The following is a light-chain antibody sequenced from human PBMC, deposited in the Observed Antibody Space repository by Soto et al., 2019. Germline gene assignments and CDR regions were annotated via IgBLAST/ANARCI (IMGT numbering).Light chain of an antibody. Sequence: EIVLTQSPGTLSLSPGERATLSCRPSQRVFTSLAWYQQKPGQAPRLLIYDASSRATAIPDRFSGSGSGTDFTLTLSRLETEDFAVYYCQQYATSPLTFGGGTKVEIK. J-gene: IGKJ4*01. CDR3: QQYATSPLT. CDR2: DAS. V-gene: IGKV3-20*01. CDR1: QRVFTS.